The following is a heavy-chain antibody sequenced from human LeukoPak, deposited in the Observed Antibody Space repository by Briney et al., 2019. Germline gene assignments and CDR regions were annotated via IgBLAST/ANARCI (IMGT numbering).Heavy chain of an antibody. Sequence: SETLSLTCAIYGGSVSSYCAPWNCLRPPPSRGREGLEKPYYRTSWNHAFALSVKSRITINPATSKNKFSLQLNSVTPEDTAMYFCARGGSGIVVSLFDSWRQGTLVTVSS. CDR1: GGSVSSYCAP. CDR2: PYYRTSWNH. V-gene: IGHV6-1*01. D-gene: IGHD3-10*01. CDR3: ARGGSGIVVSLFDS. J-gene: IGHJ4*02.